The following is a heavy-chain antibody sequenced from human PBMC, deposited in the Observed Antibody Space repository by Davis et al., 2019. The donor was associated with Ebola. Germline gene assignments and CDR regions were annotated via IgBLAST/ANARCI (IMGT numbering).Heavy chain of an antibody. J-gene: IGHJ4*02. Sequence: AASVKVSCKTSGYKFTSYGISWVRQAPGQGLEWVGWISAYDDKTRYAQKMQGRVIMNIDTSTTTAYMGMRDLRPDDTAVYYCARDMNHHGFWDCGHWGQGTLVTVSS. CDR1: GYKFTSYG. CDR2: ISAYDDKT. D-gene: IGHD3/OR15-3a*01. CDR3: ARDMNHHGFWDCGH. V-gene: IGHV1-18*01.